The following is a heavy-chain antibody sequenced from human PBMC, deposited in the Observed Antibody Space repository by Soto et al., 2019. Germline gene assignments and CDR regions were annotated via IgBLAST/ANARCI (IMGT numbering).Heavy chain of an antibody. Sequence: PGGSLRLSCAASGFTFSTSDMHWVRQAPGNSLEWVAAIGTVGDTYYPGSVKGRITISRENAKNSLYLQMNSLTVGDTAVYYCARATTSGYYISWGQGTLVTVSS. CDR1: GFTFSTSD. D-gene: IGHD5-12*01. CDR3: ARATTSGYYIS. CDR2: IGTVGDT. J-gene: IGHJ5*02. V-gene: IGHV3-13*04.